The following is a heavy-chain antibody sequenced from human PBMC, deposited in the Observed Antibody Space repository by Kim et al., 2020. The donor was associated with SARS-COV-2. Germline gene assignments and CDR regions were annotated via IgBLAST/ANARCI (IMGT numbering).Heavy chain of an antibody. CDR1: GYTFTGYY. V-gene: IGHV1-2*02. J-gene: IGHJ6*02. D-gene: IGHD1-1*01. Sequence: ASVKVSCKASGYTFTGYYMHWVRQAPGQGLEWMGWINPNSGGTNYAQKFQGMVTMTRDTSISTAYMELSRLRSDDTAVYYCARVLERQHYYYGMDVWGQGTTVTVSS. CDR3: ARVLERQHYYYGMDV. CDR2: INPNSGGT.